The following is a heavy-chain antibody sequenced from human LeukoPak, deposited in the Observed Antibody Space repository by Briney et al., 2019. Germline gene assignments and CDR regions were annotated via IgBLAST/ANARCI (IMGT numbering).Heavy chain of an antibody. CDR2: ISGSGGST. V-gene: IGHV3-23*01. Sequence: GGSLRLSCAASGFTFSSYAMSWVRQAPGKGLEWVSAISGSGGSTYYADSVKGRFTISRDNSKNTLYLQMNSLRAEDTAVYYCAKDGAAAGVYYYYGMDVWGKGTTVTVSP. J-gene: IGHJ6*04. CDR1: GFTFSSYA. D-gene: IGHD6-13*01. CDR3: AKDGAAAGVYYYYGMDV.